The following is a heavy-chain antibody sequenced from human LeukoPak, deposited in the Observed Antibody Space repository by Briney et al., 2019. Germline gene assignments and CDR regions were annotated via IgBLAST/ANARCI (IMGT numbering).Heavy chain of an antibody. CDR1: GXTXXSYG. J-gene: IGHJ4*02. Sequence: RLSXXXSGXTXXSYGMXWVRQAPGKGLEWVAVIWYDGSNKYYADSVKGRFTISRDNSKNTLYLQMNSLRAEDTAVYYCARDTEGFDYWGQGTLVTVSS. CDR2: IWYDGSNK. V-gene: IGHV3-33*01. CDR3: ARDTEGFDY. D-gene: IGHD4-17*01.